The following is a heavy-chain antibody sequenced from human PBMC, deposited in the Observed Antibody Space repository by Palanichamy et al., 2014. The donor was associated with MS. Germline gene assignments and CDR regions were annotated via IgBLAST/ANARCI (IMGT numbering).Heavy chain of an antibody. CDR3: VRDGNNSGPDFDY. J-gene: IGHJ4*02. CDR1: GFIFSDYS. D-gene: IGHD1-1*01. CDR2: IDRTSGTI. V-gene: IGHV3-48*02. Sequence: EVLLVESGGGLVQPGGSLRLSCAASGFIFSDYSMNWVRQAPGKGLEWVSYIDRTSGTIYYADSVKGRFTISRGNVKSSLYLQMNSLRDDDTAVYYCVRDGNNSGPDFDYWGQGTLVTVSS.